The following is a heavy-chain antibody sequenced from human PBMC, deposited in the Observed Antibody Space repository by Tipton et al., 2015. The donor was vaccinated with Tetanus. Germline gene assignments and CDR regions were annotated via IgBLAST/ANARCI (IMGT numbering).Heavy chain of an antibody. V-gene: IGHV4-31*03. J-gene: IGHJ5*02. CDR3: ARDQGGGRVVRLNWFDP. CDR2: IYYSGST. CDR1: GALLTTGGYS. D-gene: IGHD6-6*01. Sequence: TLSLTCNVTGALLTTGGYSWGWIRQRPGKGPEWIGYIYYSGSTYYNPSLESRITMSVDTSKNQFSLNLRSVTAADTAVYYCARDQGGGRVVRLNWFDPWGQGTLVTVSS.